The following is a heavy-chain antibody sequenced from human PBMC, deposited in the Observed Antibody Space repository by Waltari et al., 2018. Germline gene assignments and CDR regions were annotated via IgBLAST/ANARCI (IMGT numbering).Heavy chain of an antibody. D-gene: IGHD2-2*01. CDR3: AKSRGFEY. V-gene: IGHV3-7*01. Sequence: EVQLVESGGGLVQPGGSLRLSCGGSGFSFSRYWRSWVRQTPGKGLEWVANINYDGSQKYYVDSVKGRFTISRDNAKNSVYLQMNSLRVEDTAVYYCAKSRGFEYWGQGTLITVSS. CDR1: GFSFSRYW. J-gene: IGHJ4*02. CDR2: INYDGSQK.